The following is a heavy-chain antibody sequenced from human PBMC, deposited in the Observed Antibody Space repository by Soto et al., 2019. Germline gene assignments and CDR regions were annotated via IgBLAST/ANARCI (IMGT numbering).Heavy chain of an antibody. CDR1: DGSISGLY. V-gene: IGHV4-59*08. CDR2: IYSSGTT. CDR3: ARLRNHYFMDA. D-gene: IGHD1-1*01. Sequence: QVQLQESGPGLVRPSETLSLTCSVSDGSISGLYWTWVRQPPGKGLEWIGWIYSSGTTNYNPSLKSRVTISVDTSKNQFSLKLSSVTAADTAIYCCARLRNHYFMDAWGKGTTVAVSS. J-gene: IGHJ6*03.